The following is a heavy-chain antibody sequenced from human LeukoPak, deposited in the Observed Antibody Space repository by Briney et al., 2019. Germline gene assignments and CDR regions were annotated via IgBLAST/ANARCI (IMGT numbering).Heavy chain of an antibody. CDR3: ARGGYYGWGINSLPSRTQVWDLKY. V-gene: IGHV1-2*02. J-gene: IGHJ4*02. CDR2: INPNSGGT. Sequence: ASVKVSCKASGYTFTGYYMHWVRQAPGQGLEWMGWINPNSGGTNYAQKFQGRVTMTRDTSISTAYMELSRLRSDDTAVYYCARGGYYGWGINSLPSRTQVWDLKYWGQGTLVTVSS. CDR1: GYTFTGYY. D-gene: IGHD3-10*01.